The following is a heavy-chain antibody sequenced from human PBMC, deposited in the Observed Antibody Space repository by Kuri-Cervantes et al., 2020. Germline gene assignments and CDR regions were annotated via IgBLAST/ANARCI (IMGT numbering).Heavy chain of an antibody. Sequence: GESLKISCAASGFTFSTYWMSWVHQAPGKGLEWMANIKQDGSAKYYVDSVKGRFTISRDNAKNSLFLQMNSPRAEDTAVYYCARLSSGVDYWGQGTLVTVSS. V-gene: IGHV3-7*04. J-gene: IGHJ4*02. CDR3: ARLSSGVDY. CDR2: IKQDGSAK. CDR1: GFTFSTYW. D-gene: IGHD6-19*01.